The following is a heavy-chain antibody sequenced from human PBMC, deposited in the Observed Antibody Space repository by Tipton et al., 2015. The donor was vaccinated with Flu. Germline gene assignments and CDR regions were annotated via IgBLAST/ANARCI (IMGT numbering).Heavy chain of an antibody. CDR3: ARAGDIVVVPAAEDAFDI. Sequence: LRLSCTVSGYSISSGYYWGWIRQPPGKGLEWIGSIYHSGSTYYNPSLKSRVTISVDTSKNQFSLKLSSVTAADTAVYYCARAGDIVVVPAAEDAFDIWGQGTMVTVSS. CDR2: IYHSGST. V-gene: IGHV4-38-2*02. D-gene: IGHD2-2*01. CDR1: GYSISSGYY. J-gene: IGHJ3*02.